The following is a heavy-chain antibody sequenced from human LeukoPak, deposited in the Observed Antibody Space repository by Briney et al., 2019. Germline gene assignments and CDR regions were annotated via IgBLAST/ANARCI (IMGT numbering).Heavy chain of an antibody. CDR1: DGSISSSSYY. CDR3: ARTDSGRYSYFDY. Sequence: SETLSLTCIASDGSISSSSYYWGWIRQPPGKGLEWIGNLFYTGETFYNPSLNSRVTISVDTSKSQFSLRLSSVTAADTAVYYCARTDSGRYSYFDYWGQGTLVTVSS. CDR2: LFYTGET. V-gene: IGHV4-39*01. D-gene: IGHD1-26*01. J-gene: IGHJ4*02.